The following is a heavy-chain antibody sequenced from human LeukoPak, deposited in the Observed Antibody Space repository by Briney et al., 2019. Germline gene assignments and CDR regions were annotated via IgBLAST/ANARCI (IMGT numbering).Heavy chain of an antibody. CDR1: GGSFSGYY. CDR3: ARGRPITIFGVIIPRTVYFDY. J-gene: IGHJ4*02. D-gene: IGHD3-3*01. CDR2: INHSGST. V-gene: IGHV4-34*01. Sequence: SETLSLTCAVYGGSFSGYYWSWIRQPPGKGLEWIGEINHSGSTNYNPSLKSRVTISVDTSKNQFSLKLSSVTAADTAVYYCARGRPITIFGVIIPRTVYFDYWGQGTLVTVSS.